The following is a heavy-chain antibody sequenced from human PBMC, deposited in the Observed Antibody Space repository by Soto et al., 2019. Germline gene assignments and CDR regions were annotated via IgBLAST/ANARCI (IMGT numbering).Heavy chain of an antibody. J-gene: IGHJ6*02. Sequence: QVQLVESGGGVVQPGRSLRLSCAASGFTFSSYGMHWVRQAPGKGLEWVAVISYDGSNKYYADSVKGRFTISRDNSKNTLYLQMNSLRAEDTAVYYCAKDRIVAVAPRYYYYGMDVWGQGTTVTVSS. D-gene: IGHD6-19*01. CDR1: GFTFSSYG. CDR3: AKDRIVAVAPRYYYYGMDV. V-gene: IGHV3-30*18. CDR2: ISYDGSNK.